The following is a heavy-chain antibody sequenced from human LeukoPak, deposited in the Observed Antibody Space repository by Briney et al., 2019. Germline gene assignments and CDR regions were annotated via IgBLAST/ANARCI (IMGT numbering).Heavy chain of an antibody. CDR3: AREGDSSGPSVGLDY. J-gene: IGHJ4*02. CDR2: ISSSSCTI. Sequence: SGGSLRLSCAASGFTFSSYSMNWVRQAPGKGLEWVSYISSSSCTIYHADSVKGRFTISRDDTKSTLDLQMNSLRDEDTAVYYCAREGDSSGPSVGLDYWGQGTLVTVSS. D-gene: IGHD3-22*01. CDR1: GFTFSSYS. V-gene: IGHV3-48*02.